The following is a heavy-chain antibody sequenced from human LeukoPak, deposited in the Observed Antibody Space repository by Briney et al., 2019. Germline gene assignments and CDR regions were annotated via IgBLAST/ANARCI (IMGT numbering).Heavy chain of an antibody. V-gene: IGHV4-4*09. CDR1: GGSISSYY. J-gene: IGHJ4*02. CDR2: IYTSGST. Sequence: SETLSLTCTVSGGSISSYYWSWIRQPPGKGLEWIGYIYTSGSTNYNPSLKSRVTISVDTSKNQFSLKLSSVTAADTAVYYCARHENNWNFGYWGQGTLVTVSS. CDR3: ARHENNWNFGY. D-gene: IGHD1-20*01.